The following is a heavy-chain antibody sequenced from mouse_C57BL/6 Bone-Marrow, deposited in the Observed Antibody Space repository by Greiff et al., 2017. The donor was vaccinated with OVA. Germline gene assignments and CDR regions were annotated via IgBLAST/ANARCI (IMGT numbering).Heavy chain of an antibody. CDR1: GFPFSDYG. CDR2: ISSGSSTI. D-gene: IGHD2-4*01. J-gene: IGHJ2*01. Sequence: VESGGGLVKPGGSLKLSCAASGFPFSDYGMHWVRQAPEKGLEWVAYISSGSSTIYYADTVKGRFTISRDHAKNTLFLQMTSLRSEDTAMYYCARDYDDYWGQGTTLTVSS. V-gene: IGHV5-17*01. CDR3: ARDYDDY.